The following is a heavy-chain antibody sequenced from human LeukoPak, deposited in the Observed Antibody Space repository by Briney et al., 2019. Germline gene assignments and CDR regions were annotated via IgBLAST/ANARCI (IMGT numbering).Heavy chain of an antibody. CDR2: IYHSGNT. CDR3: ARTYYYGSGRYFDY. Sequence: SETLSLTCTISGGSISNYYWSWIRQPPGKGLEWIGYIYHSGNTNYNPSLKSRVTVSVDTSKDQFSLKLISVTAADTAVYYCARTYYYGSGRYFDYWGQGTLVTVSS. J-gene: IGHJ4*02. V-gene: IGHV4-59*01. D-gene: IGHD3-10*01. CDR1: GGSISNYY.